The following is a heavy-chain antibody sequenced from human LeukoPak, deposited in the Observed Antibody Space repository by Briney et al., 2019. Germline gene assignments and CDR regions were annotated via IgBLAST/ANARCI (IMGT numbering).Heavy chain of an antibody. V-gene: IGHV1-2*02. CDR2: INPNSGGT. CDR3: ARVRGTDYYYGMDL. J-gene: IGHJ6*02. CDR1: GYTFTGYY. Sequence: GASVKVSCKASGYTFTGYYMHWVRQAPGQGLEWMGWINPNSGGTNYAQKFQGRVTMTRDTSISTAYMELSRLRSDDTAVYYCARVRGTDYYYGMDLWGQGTTVTVSS.